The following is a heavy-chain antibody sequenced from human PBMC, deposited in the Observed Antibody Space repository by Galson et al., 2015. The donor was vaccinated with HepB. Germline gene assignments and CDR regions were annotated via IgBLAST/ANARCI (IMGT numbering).Heavy chain of an antibody. V-gene: IGHV6-1*01. J-gene: IGHJ3*01. CDR1: GDSVSRHGAA. CDR3: AHGRANAFDV. D-gene: IGHD1-26*01. CDR2: TYYRSKRYY. Sequence: CAISGDSVSRHGAAWNWIRQSPSRGLEGLGRTYYRSKRYYDYAVSVKGRIAINPDTSKNQFSLQLNSVTPEDTAMYSCAHGRANAFDVWGQGTMVTVSS.